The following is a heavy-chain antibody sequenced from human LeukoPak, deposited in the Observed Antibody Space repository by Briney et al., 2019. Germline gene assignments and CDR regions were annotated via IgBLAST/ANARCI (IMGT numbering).Heavy chain of an antibody. J-gene: IGHJ4*02. Sequence: SVKVSCKASGGTFSSYAISWVRQAPGQGLEWMGGIIPIFGTANYAQKFQGRVTITADKSTSTAYMELSSLRSEDTAVYYCARAHNCSSTSCYEGVDYWGQGTLVTVSS. D-gene: IGHD2-2*01. CDR1: GGTFSSYA. CDR2: IIPIFGTA. V-gene: IGHV1-69*06. CDR3: ARAHNCSSTSCYEGVDY.